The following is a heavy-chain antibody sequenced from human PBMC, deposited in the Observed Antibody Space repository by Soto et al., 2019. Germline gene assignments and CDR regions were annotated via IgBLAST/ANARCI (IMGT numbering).Heavy chain of an antibody. CDR3: AKDLGPLRLLNYYFYGLDV. V-gene: IGHV3-23*01. CDR2: VSGSGSGT. CDR1: GFTFSTYP. J-gene: IGHJ6*02. Sequence: QLLQSGGGLVQSGGSLRLSCEASGFTFSTYPMTWVRKAPGKGLEWVSGVSGSGSGTYYADSVKGRFTISRDIPKNMIYLQLHTLRAEDTAVYYCAKDLGPLRLLNYYFYGLDVWGQGTTVTVSS. D-gene: IGHD2-15*01.